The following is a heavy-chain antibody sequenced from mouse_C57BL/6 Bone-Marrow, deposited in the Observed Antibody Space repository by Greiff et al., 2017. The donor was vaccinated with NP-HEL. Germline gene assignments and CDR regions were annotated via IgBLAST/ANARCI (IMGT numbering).Heavy chain of an antibody. D-gene: IGHD2-3*01. V-gene: IGHV1-81*01. CDR3: ARSDGYYYY. CDR1: GYTFTSYG. CDR2: IYPRSGNT. J-gene: IGHJ2*01. Sequence: QVQLKESGAELARPGASVKLSCKASGYTFTSYGISWVKQSTGQGLEWIGEIYPRSGNTYYNEKFKGKATLTADKSSSTAYMELRSLTSEDSAVYFCARSDGYYYYWGQGTTLTVSS.